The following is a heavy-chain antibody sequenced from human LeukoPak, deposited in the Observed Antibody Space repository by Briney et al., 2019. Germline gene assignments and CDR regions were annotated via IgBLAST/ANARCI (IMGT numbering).Heavy chain of an antibody. CDR1: GXTFSSYA. V-gene: IGHV3-30-3*01. CDR3: ARYYYGSGSYRYFDL. Sequence: GGSLRLSCAASGXTFSSYAMHWVRQAPGKGLEWVAAISYDGSNNFYADSVKGRFTISRDNSKNTLYLQMNSLRAEDTAVYYFARYYYGSGSYRYFDLWGRGTLVTVSS. J-gene: IGHJ2*01. D-gene: IGHD3-10*01. CDR2: ISYDGSNN.